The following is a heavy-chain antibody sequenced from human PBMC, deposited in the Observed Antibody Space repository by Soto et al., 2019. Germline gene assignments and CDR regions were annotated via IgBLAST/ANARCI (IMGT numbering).Heavy chain of an antibody. CDR1: GASVSSGNW. CDR2: ISHNGTT. CDR3: AGKDASYFAMDA. V-gene: IGHV4-4*02. D-gene: IGHD5-18*01. J-gene: IGHJ6*02. Sequence: QMQMQESGPGLVKPSGTLSLTCSLSGASVSSGNWWSWVRQPPGKGLEWIGDISHNGTTHYNSSLKSRVSISVDKSRNQFSLKLTSVTATDTAVYFCAGKDASYFAMDAWGQGTTVTVSS.